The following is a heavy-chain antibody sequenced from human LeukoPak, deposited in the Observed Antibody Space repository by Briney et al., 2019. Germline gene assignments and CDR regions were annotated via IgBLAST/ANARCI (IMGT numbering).Heavy chain of an antibody. V-gene: IGHV5-51*01. J-gene: IGHJ4*02. D-gene: IGHD5-18*01. Sequence: GESLKISCRGSGYSFTSYWIAWVRQMPGKGLEWMGIFYPRDSDTRYSPSFQGQVTTSADKSISAAYLQWSSLKASDTAIYYCARSGGSSYGYTFIDYWGQGTLVTVSS. CDR1: GYSFTSYW. CDR2: FYPRDSDT. CDR3: ARSGGSSYGYTFIDY.